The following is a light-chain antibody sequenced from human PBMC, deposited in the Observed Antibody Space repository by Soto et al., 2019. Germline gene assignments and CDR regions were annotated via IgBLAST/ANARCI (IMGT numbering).Light chain of an antibody. V-gene: IGLV2-14*01. CDR2: EVS. CDR1: GGDVGGYNY. CDR3: SSSAGIYHYLV. Sequence: QSALTQPASVSGSPGQSITISCTGTGGDVGGYNYVSWYQQHPGEAPKLVIYEVSDRPSGVSNRFSGSKSGYTASLTVSGLQTEDEAFYYCSSSAGIYHYLVFGGGTKLTVL. J-gene: IGLJ3*02.